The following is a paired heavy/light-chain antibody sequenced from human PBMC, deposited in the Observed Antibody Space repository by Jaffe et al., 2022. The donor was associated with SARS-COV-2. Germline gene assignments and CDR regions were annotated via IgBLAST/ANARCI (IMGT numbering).Light chain of an antibody. CDR1: SSNIGGNY. J-gene: IGLJ1*01. Sequence: QSVLTQPPSVSAAPGQRVTVSCSGSSSNIGGNYVSWHQQIPGTAPKLLIYEDNRRPSGIPDRFSGSKSGTTATLDITGLQTGDEADYYCATWDNSLSPSYVFGTGTKVTVL. CDR2: EDN. CDR3: ATWDNSLSPSYV. V-gene: IGLV1-51*02.
Heavy chain of an antibody. J-gene: IGHJ4*02. V-gene: IGHV3-48*01. D-gene: IGHD1-20*01. CDR3: TRADGPGNSYITRAPDF. CDR2: ISRSSSAI. Sequence: EVQVVESGGGLVQPGGSMRLSCATSGFRFINYSFNWVRQAPGKGLEWVSYISRSSSAIFYADSVKGRFTISRDTATNSVFLQMNSLRAEDTAVYFCTRADGPGNSYITRAPDFWGQGTLVTVSS. CDR1: GFRFINYS.